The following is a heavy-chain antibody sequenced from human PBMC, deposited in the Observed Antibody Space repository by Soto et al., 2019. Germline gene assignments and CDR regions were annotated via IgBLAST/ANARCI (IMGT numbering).Heavy chain of an antibody. J-gene: IGHJ5*02. D-gene: IGHD3-10*01. CDR2: IYYSGST. CDR1: GGSISSYY. CDR3: VRLLWSPSNWFDP. Sequence: SETLSLTCTVSGGSISSYYWSWIRQPPGKGLEWIGYIYYSGSTNYNPSLKSRVTISVDTSKNQFSLKLSSVTAADTAVYYCVRLLWSPSNWFDPWGQGTLVTVSS. V-gene: IGHV4-59*08.